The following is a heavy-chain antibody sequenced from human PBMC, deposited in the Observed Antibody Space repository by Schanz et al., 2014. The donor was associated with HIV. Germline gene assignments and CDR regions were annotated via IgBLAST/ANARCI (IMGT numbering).Heavy chain of an antibody. D-gene: IGHD2-2*01. CDR3: ARDGAMAFSLGMDV. V-gene: IGHV3-33*01. J-gene: IGHJ6*02. CDR2: IWYDGKNR. Sequence: QVQLVESGGGVVQPGRSLRLSCAVSGFTFSGHGMHWVRQAPGKGLEGVAVIWYDGKNRDYADSVKGRFTISRDNSKNTLYLQMNRMRTEDTAVYYCARDGAMAFSLGMDVWGQGTTVTVSS. CDR1: GFTFSGHG.